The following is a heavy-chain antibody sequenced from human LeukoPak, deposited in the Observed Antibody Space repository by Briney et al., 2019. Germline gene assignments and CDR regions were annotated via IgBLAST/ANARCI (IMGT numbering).Heavy chain of an antibody. CDR2: IGSKAYGGTT. D-gene: IGHD4-11*01. J-gene: IGHJ6*03. V-gene: IGHV3-49*04. Sequence: GGSLRLSCTASGFTFGEYPMSWVRQAPGTGLEWVGFIGSKAYGGTTEYAASVKGRFTISSDDSKSIAYLQMNSLKTEDTAVYYCTRVFGNYVDYYYMDVWGKGTTVTVSS. CDR3: TRVFGNYVDYYYMDV. CDR1: GFTFGEYP.